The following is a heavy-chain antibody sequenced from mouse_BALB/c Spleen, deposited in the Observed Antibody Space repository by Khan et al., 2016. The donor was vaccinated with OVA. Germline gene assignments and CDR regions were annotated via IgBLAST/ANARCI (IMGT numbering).Heavy chain of an antibody. Sequence: QLQLKQSGPDLVKPGASVKMSCKASGYTFTYYVITWVKQRTGQGLEWIVEIYPGSDSDYYNERFKGKATLTADKSSNTTHMKLSSLQSDDSAVYFCSRGDGYYVYFDYWGQGTTVTVSS. CDR3: SRGDGYYVYFDY. CDR1: GYTFTYYV. D-gene: IGHD2-3*01. V-gene: IGHV1-77*01. J-gene: IGHJ2*01. CDR2: IYPGSDSD.